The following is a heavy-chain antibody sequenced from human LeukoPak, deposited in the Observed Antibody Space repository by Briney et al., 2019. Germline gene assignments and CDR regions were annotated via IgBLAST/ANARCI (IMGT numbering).Heavy chain of an antibody. CDR3: ARTIAAAGTYYFDY. Sequence: PSETLSLTCAVYGGSFSGYYWSWIRQPPGKGLEWIGEINHSGSTNYNPSLKSRVTISVETSKNQFHLKLSSVTAADTAVYYCARTIAAAGTYYFDYWGQGTLVTVSS. CDR2: INHSGST. D-gene: IGHD6-13*01. J-gene: IGHJ4*02. V-gene: IGHV4-34*01. CDR1: GGSFSGYY.